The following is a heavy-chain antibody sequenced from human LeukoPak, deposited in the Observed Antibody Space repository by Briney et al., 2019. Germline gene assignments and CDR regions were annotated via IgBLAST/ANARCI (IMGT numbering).Heavy chain of an antibody. CDR2: INPSGGST. CDR3: ARDGVLRFLEWLSPTYYYYMDV. J-gene: IGHJ6*03. Sequence: GASVKVSCKASGYTFTSYYMHWVRQAPGQGLEWMGIINPSGGSTSYAQKFQGRVTMTRDTSTSPVYMELSSLRSEDTAVYYCARDGVLRFLEWLSPTYYYYMDVWGKGTTVTVSS. V-gene: IGHV1-46*01. CDR1: GYTFTSYY. D-gene: IGHD3-3*01.